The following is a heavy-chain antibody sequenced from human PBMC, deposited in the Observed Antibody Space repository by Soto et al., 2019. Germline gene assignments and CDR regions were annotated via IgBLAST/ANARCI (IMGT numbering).Heavy chain of an antibody. D-gene: IGHD2-2*01. J-gene: IGHJ6*03. CDR1: GYTFTIYG. V-gene: IGHV1-18*01. Sequence: ASVKVSCKASGYTFTIYGIIWVRQSPGQGLEWMGWISAYNGNTNYAQKLQGRVTMTTDTSTSTAYMELRSLRSDDTAVYYCARGVRRGVVPAANSPRGYYYYYYYMDVSGKGTTVTVSS. CDR2: ISAYNGNT. CDR3: ARGVRRGVVPAANSPRGYYYYYYYMDV.